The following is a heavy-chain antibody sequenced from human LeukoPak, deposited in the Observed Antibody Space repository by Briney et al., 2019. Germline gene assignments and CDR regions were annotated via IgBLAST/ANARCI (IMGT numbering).Heavy chain of an antibody. CDR3: ARARRSGGITMIRGVKGRGWFDP. D-gene: IGHD3-10*01. V-gene: IGHV3-74*01. J-gene: IGHJ5*02. CDR2: INSDGSST. CDR1: GFTFSSYW. Sequence: GGSLRLSCAASGFTFSSYWMHWVRQAPGKGLVWVSRINSDGSSTSYADSVKGRFTISRDNSKNTLYLELHSLRTEDTAVYYCARARRSGGITMIRGVKGRGWFDPWGQGTLVTVSS.